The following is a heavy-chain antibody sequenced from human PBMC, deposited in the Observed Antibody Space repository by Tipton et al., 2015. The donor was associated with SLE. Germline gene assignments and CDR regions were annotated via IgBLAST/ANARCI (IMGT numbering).Heavy chain of an antibody. Sequence: PGLVKPSQTLSLTCAISGDSVSSESATWNWIRQSPSRGLEWLGRTYLRSKWYDDYSVSVKSRITINPDTSKNQFSLHLNSVTPEDTAVYYCARASGVSTTPFDYWGQGTLVTVSS. V-gene: IGHV6-1*01. CDR1: GDSVSSESAT. J-gene: IGHJ4*02. CDR3: ARASGVSTTPFDY. D-gene: IGHD5/OR15-5a*01. CDR2: TYLRSKWYD.